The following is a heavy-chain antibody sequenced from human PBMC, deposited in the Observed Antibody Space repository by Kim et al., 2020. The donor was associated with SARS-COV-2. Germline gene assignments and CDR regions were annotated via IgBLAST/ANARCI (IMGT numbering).Heavy chain of an antibody. D-gene: IGHD6-13*01. CDR1: GYTFTSYT. CDR3: ARSSWSDYFDY. J-gene: IGHJ4*02. V-gene: IGHV7-4-1*02. CDR2: ININTGNP. Sequence: ASVKVSCKASGYTFTSYTMNWVRQAPGQGLEWMGWININTGNPTYAQGFTGRFVFSLDTSVTTAYLQINSQKAEDTAVYYCARSSWSDYFDYWGQGTLVT.